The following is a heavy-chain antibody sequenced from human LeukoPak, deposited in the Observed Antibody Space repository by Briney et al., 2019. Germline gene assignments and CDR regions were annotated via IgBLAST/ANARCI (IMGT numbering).Heavy chain of an antibody. CDR3: AKRGVVIRVILVGFHREAYYFDS. V-gene: IGHV3-23*01. Sequence: GGSLRLSCAVSGFTLSNYGMSWVRQAPGKGLEWVAGISDNAGRTNYADSVKGRFTISRDNPKNTLYLQMNSLRTEDTAVYFCAKRGVVIRVILVGFHREAYYFDSWGQGALVTVSS. CDR1: GFTLSNYG. CDR2: ISDNAGRT. J-gene: IGHJ4*02. D-gene: IGHD3-22*01.